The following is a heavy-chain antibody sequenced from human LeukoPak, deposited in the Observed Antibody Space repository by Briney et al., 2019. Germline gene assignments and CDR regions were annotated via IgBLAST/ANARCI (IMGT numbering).Heavy chain of an antibody. CDR1: GYAFTSYD. D-gene: IGHD2-15*01. J-gene: IGHJ5*02. CDR3: ARDRLRLGYERTNWFDP. CDR2: INPNSGGT. Sequence: GASVKVSCKASGYAFTSYDINWVRQAPGQGLEWMGWINPNSGGTNYAQKFQGRVTMTRDTSISTVYMELSRLRSDDTAVYYCARDRLRLGYERTNWFDPWGQGTLVTVSS. V-gene: IGHV1-2*02.